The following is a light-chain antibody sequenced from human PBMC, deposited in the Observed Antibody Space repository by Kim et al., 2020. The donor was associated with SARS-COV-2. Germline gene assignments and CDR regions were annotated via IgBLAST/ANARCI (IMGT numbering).Light chain of an antibody. CDR1: STNIGAGFD. CDR2: YSS. Sequence: QSVLTQPPSVSGAPGQRVTISCTGSSTNIGAGFDVHWYQHLPGSAPKLLISYSSNRPSGVPDRFSGSKSGTSASLAITGLQSEDEGDYFCQSYDSSLSGFLVFGGGTQLTVL. J-gene: IGLJ2*01. CDR3: QSYDSSLSGFLV. V-gene: IGLV1-40*01.